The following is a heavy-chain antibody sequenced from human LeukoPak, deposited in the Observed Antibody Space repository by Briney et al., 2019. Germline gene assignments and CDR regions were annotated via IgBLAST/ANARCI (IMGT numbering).Heavy chain of an antibody. V-gene: IGHV3-23*01. CDR2: ISDSAYST. D-gene: IGHD1-26*01. J-gene: IGHJ4*02. CDR3: AKAAELHGAFDY. CDR1: GFTFSSYA. Sequence: PGGSLRLSCAASGFTFSSYAMSWVRQAPGKGLEWVSAISDSAYSTFYADSVKGRFTISRDNSKNTLYLQMNSLRAEDTAVYYCAKAAELHGAFDYWGQGTLVTVSS.